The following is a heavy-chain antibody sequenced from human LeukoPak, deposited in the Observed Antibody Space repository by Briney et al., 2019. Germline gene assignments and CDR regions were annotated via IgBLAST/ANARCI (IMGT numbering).Heavy chain of an antibody. J-gene: IGHJ4*02. CDR3: ARVASSSLTGYYPYFDY. V-gene: IGHV1-18*01. CDR1: GYTFTSFG. CDR2: ISPYTGNT. Sequence: GASVKVSCKASGYTFTSFGISWVRQAPGQGLEWMGWISPYTGNTNYAQNLQGRVTMTTDTSTSTAYIELRSLRSDDTAVYYCARVASSSLTGYYPYFDYWGQGTLVTVSS. D-gene: IGHD3-9*01.